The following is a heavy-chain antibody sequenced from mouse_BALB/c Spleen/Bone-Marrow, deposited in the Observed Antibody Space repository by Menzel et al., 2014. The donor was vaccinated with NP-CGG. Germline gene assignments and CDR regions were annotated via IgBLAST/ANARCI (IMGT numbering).Heavy chain of an antibody. Sequence: VQLQQSGAELVKPGASVKLSCTASGFNIEDTYMHWVKQRPEQGLEWTGRIDPANGNTKYDPKFQGKATITADTSSNTAYLQLSSLTSEDTAVYYCAEITTAAYYVMDYWGQGTSVTVSS. J-gene: IGHJ4*01. CDR3: AEITTAAYYVMDY. CDR2: IDPANGNT. V-gene: IGHV14-3*02. D-gene: IGHD1-2*01. CDR1: GFNIEDTY.